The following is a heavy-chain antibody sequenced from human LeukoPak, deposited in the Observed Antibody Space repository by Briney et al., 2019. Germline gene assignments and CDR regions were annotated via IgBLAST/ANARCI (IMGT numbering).Heavy chain of an antibody. CDR1: AGSISNNY. CDR3: ARQYDSSGYYWLFDY. V-gene: IGHV4-59*08. D-gene: IGHD3-22*01. CDR2: IYYSGIT. J-gene: IGHJ4*02. Sequence: NPSETLSLTCTVSAGSISNNYWVWIRQPPGKGLEWIGYIYYSGITNYNPSLKSRVTISVDTSKNQFSLKLSSVTAADTAVYYCARQYDSSGYYWLFDYWGQGTLVTVSS.